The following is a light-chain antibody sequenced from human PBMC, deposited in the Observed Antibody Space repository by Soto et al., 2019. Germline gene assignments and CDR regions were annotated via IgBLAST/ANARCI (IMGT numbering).Light chain of an antibody. Sequence: EILLTHSPAPLVLSPGETATPPRRASQSVRNYLAWYQQKPGQAPRLLVYGASGRATDIPDRFSGRGSGTDFTLTINRLEPEDFAVYYCQNYDSSPYTFGQGTRLEIK. CDR2: GAS. CDR1: QSVRNY. V-gene: IGKV3-20*01. J-gene: IGKJ5*01. CDR3: QNYDSSPYT.